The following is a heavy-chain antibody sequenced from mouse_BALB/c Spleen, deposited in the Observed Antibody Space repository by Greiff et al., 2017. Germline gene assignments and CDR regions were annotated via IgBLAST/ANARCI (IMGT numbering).Heavy chain of an antibody. CDR2: IWAGGST. CDR3: ARGPIITTVVAYYFDY. J-gene: IGHJ2*01. CDR1: GFSLTSYG. Sequence: QVQLKESGPGLVAPSQSLSITCTVPGFSLTSYGVHWVRQPPGKGLEWLGVIWAGGSTNYNSALMSRLSISKDNSKSQVFLKMNSLQTDDTAMYYCARGPIITTVVAYYFDYWGQGTTLTVSS. D-gene: IGHD1-1*01. V-gene: IGHV2-9*02.